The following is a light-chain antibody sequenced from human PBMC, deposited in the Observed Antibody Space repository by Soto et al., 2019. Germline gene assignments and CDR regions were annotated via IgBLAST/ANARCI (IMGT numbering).Light chain of an antibody. V-gene: IGKV3-11*01. Sequence: EIWLTQFPVTLSWSPGERATLSCRASQSVRTYLAWYQVKPGQAPRLLIYDASSRASGVPARFSGSGSGTDFTLTISSLEPEDFAVYYCQQRNMWPTITFGQGTRLEIK. CDR2: DAS. J-gene: IGKJ5*01. CDR1: QSVRTY. CDR3: QQRNMWPTIT.